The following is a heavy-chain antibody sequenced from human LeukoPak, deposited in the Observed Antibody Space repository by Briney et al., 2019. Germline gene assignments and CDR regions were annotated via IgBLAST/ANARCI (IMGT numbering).Heavy chain of an antibody. CDR3: ARTHCVGGSCDKFDP. Sequence: RASETLSLTCTVSGGSISSYYWSWIRQPPGKGLEWIGYIYYSGSANYNPSLKSRVTISVDTSKNQFSLKLSSVTAADTAIYYCARTHCVGGSCDKFDPWGPGTLVTVSS. V-gene: IGHV4-59*12. D-gene: IGHD2-15*01. J-gene: IGHJ5*02. CDR1: GGSISSYY. CDR2: IYYSGSA.